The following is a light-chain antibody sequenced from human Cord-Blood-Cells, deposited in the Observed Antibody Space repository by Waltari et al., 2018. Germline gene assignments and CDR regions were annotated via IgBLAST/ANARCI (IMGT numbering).Light chain of an antibody. CDR1: QGISSY. V-gene: IGKV1-8*01. CDR2: AAS. CDR3: QQYYSYPPVT. Sequence: QSPSSLSASTGDRVTITCRASQGISSYLAWYQQKPGKAPKLLIYAASTLQSGVPSRFSGSGSGTDFTLTISCLQSEDFATYYCQQYYSYPPVTFGPGTKVDIK. J-gene: IGKJ3*01.